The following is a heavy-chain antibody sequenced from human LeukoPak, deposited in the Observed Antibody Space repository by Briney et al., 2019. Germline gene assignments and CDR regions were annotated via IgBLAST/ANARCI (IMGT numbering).Heavy chain of an antibody. CDR3: AKDSAITIFGVVIGQVGGVGFAAFDI. CDR1: GFTFSSYA. CDR2: IRYDGSNK. J-gene: IGHJ3*02. V-gene: IGHV3-30*02. D-gene: IGHD3-3*01. Sequence: GGSLRLSCAASGFTFSSYAMHWVRQAPGKGLEWVAFIRYDGSNKYYADSVKGRFTISRDNSKNTLYLQMNSLRAEDTAVYYCAKDSAITIFGVVIGQVGGVGFAAFDIWGQGTMVTVSS.